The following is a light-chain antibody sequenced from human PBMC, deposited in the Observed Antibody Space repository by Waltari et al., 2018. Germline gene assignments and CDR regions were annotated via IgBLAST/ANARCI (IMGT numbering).Light chain of an antibody. J-gene: IGKJ4*01. CDR1: QDIKNY. Sequence: DIQLTQSPSSLSASVGDRVTITCQTNQDIKNYLNWYQHKPGRAPRLLIYDVSNLEAGVPSRFSGSGFQTYFTLTISSLQPEDVATYYCQQYDSLLTFGGGTKVEIK. CDR2: DVS. V-gene: IGKV1-33*01. CDR3: QQYDSLLT.